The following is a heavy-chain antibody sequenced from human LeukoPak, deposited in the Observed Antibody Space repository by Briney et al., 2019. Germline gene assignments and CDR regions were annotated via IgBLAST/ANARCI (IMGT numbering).Heavy chain of an antibody. CDR2: IYHSGST. J-gene: IGHJ5*02. Sequence: SETPSLTCTVSGYSISSGYYWGWIRQPPGKGLEWIGSIYHSGSTYYNPSLKSRVTISVDTSKNQFSLKLSSVTAADTAVYYCARERIAAANNWFDPWGQGTLVTVSS. CDR1: GYSISSGYY. CDR3: ARERIAAANNWFDP. V-gene: IGHV4-38-2*02. D-gene: IGHD6-13*01.